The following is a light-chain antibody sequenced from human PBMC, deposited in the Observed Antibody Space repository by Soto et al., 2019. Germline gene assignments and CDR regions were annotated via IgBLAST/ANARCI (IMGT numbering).Light chain of an antibody. Sequence: DIQMTQSPSSLSASLGDRVTITCRASQSISTSLNWYQQKPGKAPNLLIYGASSLHSGFPSTFSGDGSGTDFTLTISSLQPEDFATYYCQQSYNTPFTFGPGTKVDI. CDR2: GAS. J-gene: IGKJ3*01. V-gene: IGKV1-39*01. CDR3: QQSYNTPFT. CDR1: QSISTS.